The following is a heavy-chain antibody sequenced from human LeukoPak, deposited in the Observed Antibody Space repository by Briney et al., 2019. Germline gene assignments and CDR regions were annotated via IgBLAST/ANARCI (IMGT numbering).Heavy chain of an antibody. J-gene: IGHJ1*01. CDR2: ISAYNGNT. Sequence: ASVKVFCRASGYTFTSYGISWVRQAPGQGLEWMGWISAYNGNTNYAQKLQGRVTMTTDTSTSTAYMELSRLRSDDTAVYYCAREGHCSGGSCYGYFQHWGQGTLVTVSS. D-gene: IGHD2-15*01. CDR3: AREGHCSGGSCYGYFQH. CDR1: GYTFTSYG. V-gene: IGHV1-18*01.